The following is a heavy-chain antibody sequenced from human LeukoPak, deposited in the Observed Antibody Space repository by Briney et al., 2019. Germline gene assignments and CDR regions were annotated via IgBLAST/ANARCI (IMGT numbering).Heavy chain of an antibody. J-gene: IGHJ4*02. CDR2: ISNNGGYT. CDR1: GFTFSSSA. V-gene: IGHV3-23*01. Sequence: GGSLRLSCAASGFTFSSSAMSWVRQAPGKGLEWVSAISNNGGYTYYADSVQGRFTISRDNSKSTLCLQMNSLRAEDTAVYYCAKGVEFLGGYYLDDWGQGTLVTVSS. CDR3: AKGVEFLGGYYLDD. D-gene: IGHD3-22*01.